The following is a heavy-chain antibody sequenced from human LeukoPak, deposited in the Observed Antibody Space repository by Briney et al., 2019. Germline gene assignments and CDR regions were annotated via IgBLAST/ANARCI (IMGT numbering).Heavy chain of an antibody. D-gene: IGHD1-26*01. J-gene: IGHJ4*02. CDR2: ISWNSGNI. CDR3: AKDMGHVGVALD. Sequence: GGSLRLSCAASGFTFSNYAMNWVRQAPGKGLEWVSSISWNSGNIDYADSVKGRFTISRDSAKSSLYLQMNSLRAEDTALYYCAKDMGHVGVALDWGQGTLVTVSS. CDR1: GFTFSNYA. V-gene: IGHV3-9*01.